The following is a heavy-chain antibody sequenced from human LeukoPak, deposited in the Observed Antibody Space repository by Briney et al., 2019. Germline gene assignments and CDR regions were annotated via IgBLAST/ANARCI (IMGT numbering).Heavy chain of an antibody. V-gene: IGHV1-46*01. D-gene: IGHD2-8*01. J-gene: IGHJ4*02. CDR2: LYPGGDRA. CDR1: GLTFTPIY. CDR3: ASEVPRTSRFDH. Sequence: ASVKVSCKASGLTFTPIYMHWVRQAPGQGLEWMAVLYPGGDRAIYAQRFQGRLTLTRDTSTNTVYMEVSSLASEDTAVYYCASEVPRTSRFDHWGQGTLVTVSS.